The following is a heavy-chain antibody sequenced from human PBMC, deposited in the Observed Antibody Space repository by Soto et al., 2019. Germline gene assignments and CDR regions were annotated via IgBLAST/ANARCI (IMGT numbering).Heavy chain of an antibody. CDR1: GFTFGGHA. CDR3: ARDYSMYDEPKYYYYYYGMDV. V-gene: IGHV3-33*01. J-gene: IGHJ6*02. Sequence: PGGSLRLSCTVSGFTFGGHAMHWVRQRPGKGLEWVAVIWYDGSNKYYADSVKGRFTISRDNSKNTLYLQMNSLRAEDTAVYYCARDYSMYDEPKYYYYYYGMDVWGQGTTVTVSS. D-gene: IGHD4-4*01. CDR2: IWYDGSNK.